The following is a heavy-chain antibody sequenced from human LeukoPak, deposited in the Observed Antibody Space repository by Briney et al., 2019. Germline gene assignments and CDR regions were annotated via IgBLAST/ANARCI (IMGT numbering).Heavy chain of an antibody. CDR1: GFTFSSYS. J-gene: IGHJ3*02. V-gene: IGHV3-21*01. Sequence: PGGSLRLSCAASGFTFSSYSMNWVRQAPGKGPEWVSSISSSSSYIYYADSVKGRFTISRDNAKNSLYLQMNSLRAEDTAVYYCARDKSFPNAFDIWGQGTMVTVSS. CDR2: ISSSSSYI. CDR3: ARDKSFPNAFDI. D-gene: IGHD1-26*01.